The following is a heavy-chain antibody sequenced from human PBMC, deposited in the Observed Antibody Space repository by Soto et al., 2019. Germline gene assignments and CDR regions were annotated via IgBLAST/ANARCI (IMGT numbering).Heavy chain of an antibody. CDR3: ARDRDEKWLVLDFYYYYGMDV. J-gene: IGHJ6*02. CDR2: ISVYNDIT. CDR1: NYPFSSYG. D-gene: IGHD6-19*01. V-gene: IGHV1-18*01. Sequence: ASVKVSCQTSNYPFSSYGISWVRQAPGQGLEWIGWISVYNDITEYAQKLRGRVTMTTDTSTNTAFMELRSLTSDDTAVYYCARDRDEKWLVLDFYYYYGMDVWGQGTTVTVSS.